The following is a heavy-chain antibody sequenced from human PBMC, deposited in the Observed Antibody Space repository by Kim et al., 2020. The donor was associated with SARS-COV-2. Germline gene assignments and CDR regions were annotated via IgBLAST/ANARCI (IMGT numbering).Heavy chain of an antibody. J-gene: IGHJ5*02. Sequence: ASVKVSCKASGYTFTGYYMHWVRQAPGQGLEWMGRINPNSGGTNYAQKFQGRVTMTRDTSISTAYMELSRLRSDDTAVYYCVRDLVSGGSSWFDPWGQGTLVTVSS. V-gene: IGHV1-2*06. D-gene: IGHD2-15*01. CDR3: VRDLVSGGSSWFDP. CDR1: GYTFTGYY. CDR2: INPNSGGT.